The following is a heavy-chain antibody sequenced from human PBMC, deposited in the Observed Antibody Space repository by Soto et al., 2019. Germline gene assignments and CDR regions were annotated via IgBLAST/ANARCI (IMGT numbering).Heavy chain of an antibody. CDR3: ARVGRVAQAGWFEP. J-gene: IGHJ5*02. Sequence: VKVSCKASGYTFTSYGISWVRQAPGQGLEWMGWISAYNGNTNYAQKLQGRVTMTTDTSTSTAYMELRSLRSDDTAVYYCARVGRVAQAGWFEPWGQGTLVTVAS. CDR2: ISAYNGNT. CDR1: GYTFTSYG. D-gene: IGHD3-3*01. V-gene: IGHV1-18*01.